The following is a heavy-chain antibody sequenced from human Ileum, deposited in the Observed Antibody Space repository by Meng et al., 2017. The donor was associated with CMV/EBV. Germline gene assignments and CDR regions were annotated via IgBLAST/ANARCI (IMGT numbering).Heavy chain of an antibody. CDR3: ARDDGSTIDY. J-gene: IGHJ4*02. CDR1: GYSFTTYG. D-gene: IGHD1-1*01. V-gene: IGHV1-18*01. CDR2: ISAYNGNT. Sequence: KVSCKASGYSFTTYGISWVRQAPGQGLEWMGWISAYNGNTNYAQNLQGRVTMTTDTSTTTAYMELRSLRSDDTAVYYCARDDGSTIDYWGQGTLVTV.